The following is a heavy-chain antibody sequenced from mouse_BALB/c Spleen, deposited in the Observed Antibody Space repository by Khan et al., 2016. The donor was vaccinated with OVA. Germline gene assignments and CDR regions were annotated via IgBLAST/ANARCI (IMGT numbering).Heavy chain of an antibody. J-gene: IGHJ4*01. D-gene: IGHD2-10*01. CDR3: VRETAYYGSYEAMDY. CDR1: GFSLTKYG. Sequence: QMQLEESGPGLVAPSQSLSVTCTVSGFSLTKYGVHWVRQPPGKGLEWLGVIWAGGSTNYNSALMPRLGIRKDNSRNQVFLKWNGLQTDDTARYYCVRETAYYGSYEAMDYWGQGTSVTVSS. V-gene: IGHV2-9*02. CDR2: IWAGGST.